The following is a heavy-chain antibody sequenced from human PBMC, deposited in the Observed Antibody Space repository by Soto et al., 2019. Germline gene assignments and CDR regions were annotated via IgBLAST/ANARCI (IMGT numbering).Heavy chain of an antibody. D-gene: IGHD2-15*01. CDR3: ARYGSGECNRGSCYSPFDY. CDR2: IYYSGST. CDR1: GGSISSGGYY. V-gene: IGHV4-30-4*08. Sequence: SETLSLTCTASGGSISSGGYYWSWMRQHPGKGLEWIGYIYYSGSTYYNPSLKSRVTISVDTSKNQFSLKLSSVTAADTAVYYCARYGSGECNRGSCYSPFDYWGQGTLVTVSS. J-gene: IGHJ4*02.